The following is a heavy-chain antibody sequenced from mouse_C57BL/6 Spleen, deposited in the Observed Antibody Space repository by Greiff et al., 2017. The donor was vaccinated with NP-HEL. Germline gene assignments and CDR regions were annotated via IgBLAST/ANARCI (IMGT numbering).Heavy chain of an antibody. CDR3: ARGGGYGSSFYWYFDV. CDR1: GYTFTSYW. J-gene: IGHJ1*03. CDR2: IDPSDSET. D-gene: IGHD1-1*01. V-gene: IGHV1-52*01. Sequence: VQLQQPGAELVRPGSSVKLSCKASGYTFTSYWMHWVKQRPIQGLEWIGNIDPSDSETHYNQKFKDKATLTVDKSSSTAYMQLSSLTSEDSAVYYCARGGGYGSSFYWYFDVWGTGTTVTVSS.